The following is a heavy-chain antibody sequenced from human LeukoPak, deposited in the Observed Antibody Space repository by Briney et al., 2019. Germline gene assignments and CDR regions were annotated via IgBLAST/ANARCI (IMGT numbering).Heavy chain of an antibody. V-gene: IGHV4-34*01. CDR3: ARGRRFLALNNCFDP. Sequence: SETLSLTCAVYGVSFSGYYWSWLRQPPGKGLEWIGEINHSGSTNYNPSLKSRVTISVDTSKNQFSLKLSSVTAADTAVYYCARGRRFLALNNCFDPWGQGTLVTVSS. J-gene: IGHJ5*02. CDR2: INHSGST. CDR1: GVSFSGYY. D-gene: IGHD3-3*01.